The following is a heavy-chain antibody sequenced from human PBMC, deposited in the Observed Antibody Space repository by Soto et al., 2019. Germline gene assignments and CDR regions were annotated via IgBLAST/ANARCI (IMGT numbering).Heavy chain of an antibody. J-gene: IGHJ4*02. Sequence: SETLSLTCAVSGGSVSSYSWSWIRQPPGKGLEWIGEINHSGSTIYNPSLKSRVTISLDTSENQLSLKVNSVTAADTAFYYCAKGSSWYLGPTFDYWGQGTLVTVYS. D-gene: IGHD6-13*01. CDR3: AKGSSWYLGPTFDY. CDR2: INHSGST. CDR1: GGSVSSYS. V-gene: IGHV4-34*01.